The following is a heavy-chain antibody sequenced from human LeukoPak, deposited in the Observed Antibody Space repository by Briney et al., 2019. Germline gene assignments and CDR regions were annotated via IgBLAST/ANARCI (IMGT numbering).Heavy chain of an antibody. J-gene: IGHJ5*02. CDR1: GGTFSSYT. CDR2: IIPSLGIA. D-gene: IGHD6-6*01. Sequence: ASVKVSCKASGGTFSSYTITWVRQAPGQGLEWMGRIIPSLGIANYAKKSKGRVTITADKFTSTAYMELSSLSSEDTAVYYCARGTIAARPDWFDPWGQGTLVTVSS. CDR3: ARGTIAARPDWFDP. V-gene: IGHV1-69*02.